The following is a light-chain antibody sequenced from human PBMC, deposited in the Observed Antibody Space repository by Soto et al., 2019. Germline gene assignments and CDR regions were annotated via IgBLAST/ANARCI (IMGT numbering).Light chain of an antibody. CDR1: SSDIGYYNY. J-gene: IGLJ1*01. CDR2: GVT. Sequence: QSVLTQPASVSGSPGQSITISCTGTSSDIGYYNYVSWYQHHPGKAPELIIYGVTNRPSGVSYRFSASKSGGTASLTISGLQAEDEADYYCSSYASSSTLLFGTGTKVTVL. CDR3: SSYASSSTLL. V-gene: IGLV2-14*03.